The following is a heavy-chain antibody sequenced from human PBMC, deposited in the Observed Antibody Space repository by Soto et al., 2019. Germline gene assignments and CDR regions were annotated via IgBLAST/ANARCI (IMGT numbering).Heavy chain of an antibody. CDR1: GFTFSSYD. Sequence: GGSLRLSCAASGFTFSSYDMHWVRQATGKGLEWVSAIGTAGDTYYPGSVKGRFTISRENAKNSLYLQMNSLRAEDTAVYYCVRGESSGPGYYYGMDVWGQGTTVTVSS. J-gene: IGHJ6*02. CDR2: IGTAGDT. V-gene: IGHV3-13*01. D-gene: IGHD6-19*01. CDR3: VRGESSGPGYYYGMDV.